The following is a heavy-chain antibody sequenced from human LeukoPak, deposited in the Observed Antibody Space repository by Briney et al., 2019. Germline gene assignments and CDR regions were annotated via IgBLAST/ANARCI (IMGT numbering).Heavy chain of an antibody. CDR2: IYYSGST. D-gene: IGHD1-26*01. V-gene: IGHV4-31*03. Sequence: PSETLSLTCTVSGGSISSGGYYWSWIRQHPGKGLEWIGYIYYSGSTYYNPSLKSRVTISVDTSKNQFSLKLSSVTAADTAVYYCARGWEWELRNGMDVWGQGTTVTVSS. CDR1: GGSISSGGYY. J-gene: IGHJ6*02. CDR3: ARGWEWELRNGMDV.